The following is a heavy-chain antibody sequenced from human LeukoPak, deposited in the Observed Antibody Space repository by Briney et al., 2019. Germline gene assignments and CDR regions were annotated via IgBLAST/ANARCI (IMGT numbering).Heavy chain of an antibody. CDR1: GFTFSSYA. J-gene: IGHJ4*02. D-gene: IGHD5-18*01. V-gene: IGHV3-23*01. Sequence: GRSLRLSCAVSGFTFSSYAMSWVRQAPGKGLEWVSAISGSGGSTYYADSVKGRFTISRDNSKNTLYLQMNSLRAEDTAVYYCAIDGRYSYGPEYDYWGQGTLVTVSS. CDR3: AIDGRYSYGPEYDY. CDR2: ISGSGGST.